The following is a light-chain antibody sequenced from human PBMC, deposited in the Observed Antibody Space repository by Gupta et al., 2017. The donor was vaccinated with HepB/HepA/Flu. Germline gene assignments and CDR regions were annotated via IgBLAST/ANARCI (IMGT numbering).Light chain of an antibody. CDR1: KSLRHNNGYNY. CDR2: LGS. Sequence: DIVMTQSPLSLPVTPGEPASISCRSSKSLRHNNGYNYLDWYLQKPGQSPQLLIYLGSNRASGVPDRFSGSGSGTDFTLRINRVEAEDVGVYYCMQALQIPWTFGQGTKVEIK. CDR3: MQALQIPWT. J-gene: IGKJ1*01. V-gene: IGKV2-28*01.